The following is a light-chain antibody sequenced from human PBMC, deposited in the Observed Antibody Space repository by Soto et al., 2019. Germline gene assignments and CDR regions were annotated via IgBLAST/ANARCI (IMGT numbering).Light chain of an antibody. Sequence: ETVMTQSPATRSVSPGESATLSCRASQSVGSNLAWYQQKPGQAPRLLIYAASTRATGIPARFSGSGSGTEFTLTISSLQSEVFALYYCQQYNNWPPVTFGGGTKVEIK. J-gene: IGKJ4*01. CDR1: QSVGSN. CDR3: QQYNNWPPVT. V-gene: IGKV3-15*01. CDR2: AAS.